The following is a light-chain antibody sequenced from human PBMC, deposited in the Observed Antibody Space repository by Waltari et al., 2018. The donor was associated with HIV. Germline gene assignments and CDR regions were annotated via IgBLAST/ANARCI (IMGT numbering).Light chain of an antibody. CDR2: QVS. J-gene: IGKJ1*01. CDR3: QHYNNYMWT. Sequence: IQLTHSPSILPASLGVRVTITCRASQSISTYLAWYQQKSGKAPNLLIYQVSTLESGVPSRFSGSGSGTEFSLTISSLQPDDFATYYCQHYNNYMWTFGQGTKVEIK. CDR1: QSISTY. V-gene: IGKV1-5*03.